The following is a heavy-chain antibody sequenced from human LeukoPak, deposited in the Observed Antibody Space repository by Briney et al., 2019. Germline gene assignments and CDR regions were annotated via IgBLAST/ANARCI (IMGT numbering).Heavy chain of an antibody. CDR2: IKQDGSEK. J-gene: IGHJ4*02. D-gene: IGHD3-10*01. V-gene: IGHV3-7*01. CDR1: GFTFSSYW. CDR3: ARDRPPLWFGELYDY. Sequence: GGSLRLSCAASGFTFSSYWMSWVRQAPGKGLEWVANIKQDGSEKYYVDSVKGRFTISRDNAKNSLYLQMNSLRAEDTAVYYCARDRPPLWFGELYDYWGQGTLVTVSS.